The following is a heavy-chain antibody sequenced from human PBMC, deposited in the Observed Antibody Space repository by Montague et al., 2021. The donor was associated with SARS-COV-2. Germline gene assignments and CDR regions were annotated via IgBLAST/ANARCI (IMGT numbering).Heavy chain of an antibody. CDR3: ARVSVEMATMGVYYNYGMDV. CDR1: GGSISSGGYY. J-gene: IGHJ6*02. CDR2: IYYSVST. D-gene: IGHD5-24*01. Sequence: TLSLTCTVSGGSISSGGYYWSWIRQHPGKGLEWIGYIYYSVSTYYNPSLKSRVTISVDTSKNQFSLKLSSVTAADTAVYYCARVSVEMATMGVYYNYGMDVWGQGTTVTVSS. V-gene: IGHV4-31*03.